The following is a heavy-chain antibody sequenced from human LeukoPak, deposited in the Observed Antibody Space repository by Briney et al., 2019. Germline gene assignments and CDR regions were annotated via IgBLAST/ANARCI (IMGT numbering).Heavy chain of an antibody. CDR2: IKQDGSEK. J-gene: IGHJ5*02. V-gene: IGHV3-7*01. D-gene: IGHD3-10*01. CDR3: ARVLLWFGELS. CDR1: GFTSSSYW. Sequence: GGSLRLSCAASGFTSSSYWMSWVRQAPGKGLEWVANIKQDGSEKYYVDSVKGRFTIPRDNAKNSLYLQMNSLRAEDTAVYYCARVLLWFGELSWGQGTLVTVSS.